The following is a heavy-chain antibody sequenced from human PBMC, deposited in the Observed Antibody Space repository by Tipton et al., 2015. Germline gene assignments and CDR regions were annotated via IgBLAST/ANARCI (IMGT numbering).Heavy chain of an antibody. J-gene: IGHJ4*02. Sequence: SLRLSCVASGFSIDDYGMYWVRQVPGKGLEWVSGISWNSGTIVYGDSVKGRFTISSDNARNSLYLQMNSLREEDTAVYYCGREDRGYSSGDYWGQGTLVTVSS. D-gene: IGHD6-25*01. CDR2: ISWNSGTI. V-gene: IGHV3-9*01. CDR3: GREDRGYSSGDY. CDR1: GFSIDDYG.